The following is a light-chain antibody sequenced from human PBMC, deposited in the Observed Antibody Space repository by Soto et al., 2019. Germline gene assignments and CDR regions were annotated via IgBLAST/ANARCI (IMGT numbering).Light chain of an antibody. CDR2: SNN. V-gene: IGLV1-44*01. CDR3: AAWDDSLNGWI. J-gene: IGLJ2*01. CDR1: SSNIGRHT. Sequence: QAVVTQPPSASGAPGQRVTISCSGSSSNIGRHTVHWYQQLPGTAPKLLIFSNNQRPSGVPDRFFGSKSGTSASLAISGLQSEDETDYYCAAWDDSLNGWIFGGGTKLTVL.